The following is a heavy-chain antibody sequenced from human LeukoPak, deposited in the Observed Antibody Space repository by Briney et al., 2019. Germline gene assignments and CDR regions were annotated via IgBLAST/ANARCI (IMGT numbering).Heavy chain of an antibody. V-gene: IGHV1-2*02. Sequence: EASLKVSCKAAGYTFTGYYMHWVRQAPGQGLEWMGWINPNSGATNDAQKFQGRVTMTRDTSISTAYMELSRLRADGTAVYYGAGGGGTGYWGQGTLVTVSS. J-gene: IGHJ4*02. CDR3: AGGGGTGY. D-gene: IGHD3-16*01. CDR2: INPNSGAT. CDR1: GYTFTGYY.